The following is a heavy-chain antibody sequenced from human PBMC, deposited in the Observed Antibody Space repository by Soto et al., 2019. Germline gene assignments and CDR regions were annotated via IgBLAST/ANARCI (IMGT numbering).Heavy chain of an antibody. CDR1: GFTFSSYA. J-gene: IGHJ3*02. D-gene: IGHD5-12*01. CDR2: ISGSGGST. V-gene: IGHV3-23*01. CDR3: AKDPIDSGYDLGAFDI. Sequence: PGGSLRLSCAASGFTFSSYAMSWVRQAPGKGLEWVSAISGSGGSTYYADSVKGRFTISRDNSKNTLYLRMNSLRAEDTAVYYCAKDPIDSGYDLGAFDIWGQGTMVTVSS.